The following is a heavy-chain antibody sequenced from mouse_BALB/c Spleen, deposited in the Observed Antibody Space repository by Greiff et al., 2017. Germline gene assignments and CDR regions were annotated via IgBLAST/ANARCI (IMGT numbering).Heavy chain of an antibody. Sequence: VQLQQSGPELVKPGASVKISCKASGYAFSSSWMNWVKQRPGQGLEWIGRIYPGDGDTNYNGKFKGKATLTADKSSSTAYMQLSSLTSVDSAVYFCAREDDLGGYFDYWGQGTTVTVSS. J-gene: IGHJ2*01. CDR1: GYAFSSSW. V-gene: IGHV1-82*01. CDR2: IYPGDGDT. D-gene: IGHD2-4*01. CDR3: AREDDLGGYFDY.